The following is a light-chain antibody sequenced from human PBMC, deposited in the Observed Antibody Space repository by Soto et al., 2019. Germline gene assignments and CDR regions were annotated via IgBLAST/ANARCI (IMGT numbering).Light chain of an antibody. J-gene: IGLJ1*01. V-gene: IGLV2-14*01. CDR2: EVS. CDR1: SSDVGGYNY. Sequence: QSALTQPASVSGSPGQSITISCTGTSSDVGGYNYVSWYQQHPGKAPKLMIYEVSNRPSGVSNRFSGSKSGNTASLTFSGLQAEDEADYCCSSYTSSSTPLYVFGTGTKLTVL. CDR3: SSYTSSSTPLYV.